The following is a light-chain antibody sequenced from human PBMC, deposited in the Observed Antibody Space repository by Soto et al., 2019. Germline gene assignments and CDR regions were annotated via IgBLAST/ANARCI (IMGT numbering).Light chain of an antibody. V-gene: IGKV4-1*01. J-gene: IGKJ2*01. CDR1: QSLLYTSNNKNY. CDR2: WAS. Sequence: DIVMTQSPDSLAVSLGERATINCKSSQSLLYTSNNKNYLAWYQHKPGQPPKLLIYWASIRESGVPDRFSGGGSGTDFTLTISSLQAEDVAVYFCQQYYSTPPYTFGQGTKLEI. CDR3: QQYYSTPPYT.